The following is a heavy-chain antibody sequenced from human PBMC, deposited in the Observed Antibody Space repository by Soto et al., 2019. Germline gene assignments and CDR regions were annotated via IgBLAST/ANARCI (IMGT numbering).Heavy chain of an antibody. CDR1: GFSLSTSGVG. D-gene: IGHD2-2*01. CDR3: AHSMEYCSSTSCPLYYDYYGMDV. CDR2: IYWDDDK. Sequence: QITLKESGPTLVKPTQTLTLTCTFSGFSLSTSGVGVGWIRQPPGKALEWLALIYWDDDKRYSPSLKGRLTITKDTSKKQVVLTMTNMDPVDTATYYCAHSMEYCSSTSCPLYYDYYGMDVWGQGTTVTVSS. J-gene: IGHJ6*02. V-gene: IGHV2-5*02.